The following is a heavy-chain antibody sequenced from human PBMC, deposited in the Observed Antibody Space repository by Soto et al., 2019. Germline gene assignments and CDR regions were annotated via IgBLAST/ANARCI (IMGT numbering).Heavy chain of an antibody. Sequence: GGSLRLSCAASGFTFSSYWMHWVRQAPGKGLVWVSRINSDGSSTSYADSVKGRFTISRDNAKNTLYLQMNSLRAEDTAVYYCASGWFPLYGMDVWGQGTTVTVSS. CDR2: INSDGSST. CDR3: ASGWFPLYGMDV. CDR1: GFTFSSYW. J-gene: IGHJ6*02. V-gene: IGHV3-74*01. D-gene: IGHD2-15*01.